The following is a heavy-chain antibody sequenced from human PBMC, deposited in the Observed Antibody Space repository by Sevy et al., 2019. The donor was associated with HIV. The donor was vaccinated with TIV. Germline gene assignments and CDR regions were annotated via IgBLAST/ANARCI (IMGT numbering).Heavy chain of an antibody. D-gene: IGHD3-10*01. CDR3: ARSGITKLAFDY. J-gene: IGHJ4*02. V-gene: IGHV3-23*01. CDR1: GFTFSSYA. CDR2: ISGSGGGA. Sequence: GGSLRLSCVASGFTFSSYAMNWVRQAPGKGLEWVSEISGSGGGAYYPDSVKGRFTISRDNSKNTLYLQMNSLRAEDTAVYFCARSGITKLAFDYWGQGTLVTVSS.